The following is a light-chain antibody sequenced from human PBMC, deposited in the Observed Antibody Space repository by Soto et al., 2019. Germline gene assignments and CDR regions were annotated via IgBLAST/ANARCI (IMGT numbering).Light chain of an antibody. J-gene: IGLJ2*01. CDR2: EGS. V-gene: IGLV2-23*01. Sequence: QSALTQPASVSGSPGQSITLSCTGTSSDLGSYNLVSWYQQHPGKAPKLMIYEGSKRPSGVSNRFSGSRSGNTASLTISSLQADDEAEYYCCSYVGSRTVVFGGGTQLTVL. CDR1: SSDLGSYNL. CDR3: CSYVGSRTVV.